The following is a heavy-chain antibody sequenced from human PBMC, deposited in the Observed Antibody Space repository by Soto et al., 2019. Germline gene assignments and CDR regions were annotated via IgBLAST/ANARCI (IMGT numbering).Heavy chain of an antibody. J-gene: IGHJ5*02. D-gene: IGHD6-13*01. Sequence: PSETLSLTCTVSGGSISSYYWSWIRQPPGKGLEWIGYIYYGGSTNYNPSLKSRVTISVDTSKNQFSLKLSSVTAADTAVYYCARSEGIAAAGTWLWNWFDPWGQGTLVTVSS. CDR1: GGSISSYY. CDR2: IYYGGST. CDR3: ARSEGIAAAGTWLWNWFDP. V-gene: IGHV4-59*01.